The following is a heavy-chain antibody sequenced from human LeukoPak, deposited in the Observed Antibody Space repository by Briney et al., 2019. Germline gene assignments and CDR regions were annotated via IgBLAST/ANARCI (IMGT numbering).Heavy chain of an antibody. CDR3: ARDNLPHYYDSSGYHDAFDI. D-gene: IGHD3-22*01. Sequence: ASVKVSCKASGYTFTNYGITWVRQAPGQGLEWMGWISAYNGETNYAQKFQGRVTMTTDTSTSTAYMELSSLRSEDTAVYYCARDNLPHYYDSSGYHDAFDIWGQGTMVTVSS. CDR2: ISAYNGET. J-gene: IGHJ3*02. CDR1: GYTFTNYG. V-gene: IGHV1-18*01.